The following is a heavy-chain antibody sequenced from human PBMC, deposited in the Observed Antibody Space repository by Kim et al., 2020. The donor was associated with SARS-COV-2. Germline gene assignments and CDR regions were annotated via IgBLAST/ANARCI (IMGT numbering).Heavy chain of an antibody. CDR2: IHTGGAT. J-gene: IGHJ5*02. V-gene: IGHV3-66*04. CDR3: ARHDWFDP. Sequence: GGSLRLSCAVSGFSVSGDYMNWVRQAPGKGLECVSVIHTGGATFYADSVKGRFTISRDSSKNTWYLQMNSLRVEDTAVYYCARHDWFDPWGRGT. CDR1: GFSVSGDY.